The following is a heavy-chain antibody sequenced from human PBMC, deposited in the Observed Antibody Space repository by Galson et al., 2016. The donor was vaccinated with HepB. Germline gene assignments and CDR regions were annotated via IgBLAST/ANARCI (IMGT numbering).Heavy chain of an antibody. Sequence: SLRLSCAASGFSFSDSWMSWIRQAPGKGLEWVANITPDGSETSYADPVKGRFTISRDNSKNTLYVQMKSLSAEDTAVYYCAREGLRYFDWLSDGMDVWGQGTLVTVSS. CDR1: GFSFSDSW. V-gene: IGHV3-7*01. J-gene: IGHJ6*02. CDR3: AREGLRYFDWLSDGMDV. CDR2: ITPDGSET. D-gene: IGHD3-9*01.